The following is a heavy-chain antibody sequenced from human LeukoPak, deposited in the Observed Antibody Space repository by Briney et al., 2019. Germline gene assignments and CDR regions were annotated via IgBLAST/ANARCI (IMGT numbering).Heavy chain of an antibody. Sequence: GGSLRLSCAASGFTFSSYAVTWVRQSPGKGLEWVSTISAGGGGTNYADSVKGRFTISRDNSKNTLYLQMNSLRVDDTAVYYCAKRPYEPYYLDFWGQGTLVTVSS. CDR3: AKRPYEPYYLDF. D-gene: IGHD3-16*01. J-gene: IGHJ4*02. CDR2: ISAGGGGT. V-gene: IGHV3-23*01. CDR1: GFTFSSYA.